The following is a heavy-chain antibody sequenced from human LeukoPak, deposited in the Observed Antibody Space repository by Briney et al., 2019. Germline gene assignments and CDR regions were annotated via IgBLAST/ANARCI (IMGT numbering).Heavy chain of an antibody. Sequence: SETLSLTCAVYGGSFSGYYWSWIRQPPGKGLEWIGEINHSGSTYYNPSLKSRVTISVDRSKNQFSLKLSSVTAADTAVYYCARAPYYYDSSGYIPRNAFDIWGQGTMVTVSS. D-gene: IGHD3-22*01. V-gene: IGHV4-34*01. CDR3: ARAPYYYDSSGYIPRNAFDI. CDR2: INHSGST. CDR1: GGSFSGYY. J-gene: IGHJ3*02.